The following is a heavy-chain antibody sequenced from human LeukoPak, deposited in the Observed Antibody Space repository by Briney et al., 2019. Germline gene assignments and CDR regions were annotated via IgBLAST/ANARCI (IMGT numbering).Heavy chain of an antibody. V-gene: IGHV4-59*01. CDR1: GGSISSYY. J-gene: IGHJ6*03. D-gene: IGHD3-3*01. Sequence: PSETLSLTCTVSGGSISSYYWSWIRQPPGKGLEWIGYIYYSGSTNYNPSLKSRVTISVDTSKNQFSLKLSSVTAADTAVYYCARVLADYDFWSGSYYYYMDVWGKGTTVTVSS. CDR3: ARVLADYDFWSGSYYYYMDV. CDR2: IYYSGST.